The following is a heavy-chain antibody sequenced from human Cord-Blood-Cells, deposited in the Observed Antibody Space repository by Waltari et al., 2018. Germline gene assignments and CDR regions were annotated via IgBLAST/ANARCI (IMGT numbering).Heavy chain of an antibody. CDR1: GFTFSSYW. D-gene: IGHD6-13*01. V-gene: IGHV3-7*01. J-gene: IGHJ3*02. Sequence: EVQLVESGGGLVQPGGSLRLSCAASGFTFSSYWMSWVRQAPGQGLGGVANKKQEGSEKYYVDSVKGRFTISRDNAKNSLYLQMNSLRAEDTAVYYCARDYSQLGDAFDIWGQGTMVTVSS. CDR2: KKQEGSEK. CDR3: ARDYSQLGDAFDI.